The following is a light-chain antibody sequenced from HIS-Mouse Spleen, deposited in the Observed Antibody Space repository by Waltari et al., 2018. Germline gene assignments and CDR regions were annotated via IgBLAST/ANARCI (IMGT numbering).Light chain of an antibody. CDR3: QQYNNWPPYT. CDR2: GAS. J-gene: IGKJ2*01. CDR1: QSVSSN. V-gene: IGKV3-15*01. Sequence: EIVMTQSPATLSVYPGDRATLSCRASQSVSSNLAWYQQKPGQAPRLLIYGASTRATGIPARFSGSGSGTEFTLTISSLQSEDFAVYYCQQYNNWPPYTFGQGTKLEIK.